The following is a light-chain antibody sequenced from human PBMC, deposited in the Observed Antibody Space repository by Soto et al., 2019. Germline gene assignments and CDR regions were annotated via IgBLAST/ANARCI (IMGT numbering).Light chain of an antibody. Sequence: QSALTQPPSASGTPGQTVTISCSGSSSKIGSNYVYWYQQLPGTAPKLLIYRNNQRPSGVPDRFSGSKSGTSASLAISGLRSEDEADYYCAAWDDSLEVVFGGGTQLTVL. J-gene: IGLJ2*01. V-gene: IGLV1-47*01. CDR1: SSKIGSNY. CDR2: RNN. CDR3: AAWDDSLEVV.